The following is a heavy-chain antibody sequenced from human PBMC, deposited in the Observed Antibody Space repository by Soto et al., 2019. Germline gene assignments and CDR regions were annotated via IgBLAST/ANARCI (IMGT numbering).Heavy chain of an antibody. CDR2: INHSGST. V-gene: IGHV4-34*01. D-gene: IGHD3-22*01. CDR1: GGSFSGYY. Sequence: SETLSLTCAVYGGSFSGYYWSWIRQPPGKGLEWIGEINHSGSTNYNPSLKRRVTISVDTSKNQFSLKLSSVTAADTAVYYCERGGDSSGYRRWSDPWGQGTLVTVS. J-gene: IGHJ5*02. CDR3: ERGGDSSGYRRWSDP.